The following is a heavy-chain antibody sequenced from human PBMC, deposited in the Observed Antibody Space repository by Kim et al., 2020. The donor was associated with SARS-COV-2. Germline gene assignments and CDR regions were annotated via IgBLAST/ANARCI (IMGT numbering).Heavy chain of an antibody. J-gene: IGHJ4*02. Sequence: SETLSLTCTVSGGSISSGGYYWSWIRQHPGKGLEWIGYIYYSGSTYYNPSLKSRVTISVDTSKNQFSLKLSSVTAADTAVYYCALGSSWKGSTFDYWGQGTLVTVSS. CDR3: ALGSSWKGSTFDY. CDR2: IYYSGST. CDR1: GGSISSGGYY. D-gene: IGHD6-13*01. V-gene: IGHV4-31*03.